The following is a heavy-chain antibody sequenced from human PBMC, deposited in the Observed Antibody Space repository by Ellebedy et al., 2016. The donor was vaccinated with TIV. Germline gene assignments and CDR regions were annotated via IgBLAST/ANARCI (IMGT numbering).Heavy chain of an antibody. CDR2: INPNSGAT. J-gene: IGHJ3*02. V-gene: IGHV1-2*04. Sequence: ASVKVSCKASGYTFTGYYMHWVRQAPGQGLERMGWINPNSGATNYAQKFQGWVTMTRDTSISTAYMALSRLRSDDTAVYYCARGSSSRWYVAFDIWGQGTMVTVSS. CDR1: GYTFTGYY. CDR3: ARGSSSRWYVAFDI. D-gene: IGHD6-13*01.